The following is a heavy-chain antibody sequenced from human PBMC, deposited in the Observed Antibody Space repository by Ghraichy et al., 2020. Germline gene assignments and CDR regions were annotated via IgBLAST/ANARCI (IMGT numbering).Heavy chain of an antibody. CDR3: ARDRGYYYDSSGYGYY. CDR1: GYTFTSYG. CDR2: ISPYNGNT. V-gene: IGHV1-18*04. D-gene: IGHD3-22*01. J-gene: IGHJ4*02. Sequence: ASVKVSCKASGYTFTSYGISWVRQAPGQGLEWMAWISPYNGNTNYAQKLQGRVTMTTDTSTSTAYMELRSLRSDDTAVYYCARDRGYYYDSSGYGYYWGQGTLVTVSS.